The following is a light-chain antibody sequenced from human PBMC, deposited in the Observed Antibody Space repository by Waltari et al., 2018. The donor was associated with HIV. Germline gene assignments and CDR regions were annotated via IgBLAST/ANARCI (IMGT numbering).Light chain of an antibody. V-gene: IGLV2-14*03. CDR1: ISDIGLYAF. CDR2: SVS. Sequence: QSALAQPASVAGSPGQSITISCTGRISDIGLYAFFSWYQQYPGKAPRLLIFSVSSRPSGISDRFSGFKSHNTATLTISDLQPEDEADYYCSSLTLTHSVLFGGGTRLTVL. CDR3: SSLTLTHSVL. J-gene: IGLJ3*02.